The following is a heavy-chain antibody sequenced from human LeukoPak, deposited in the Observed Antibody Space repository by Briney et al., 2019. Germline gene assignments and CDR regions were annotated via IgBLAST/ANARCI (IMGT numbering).Heavy chain of an antibody. Sequence: PGGSLRLSCAASGFTFSSYAMRWVRQAPGKGLEWVSAISGSGGSTYYADSVKGRFTISRDNSKNTLYLQMNSLRAEDTAVYYCAKLDIVATSWGDYWGQGTLVTVSS. J-gene: IGHJ4*02. CDR1: GFTFSSYA. V-gene: IGHV3-23*01. CDR3: AKLDIVATSWGDY. D-gene: IGHD5-12*01. CDR2: ISGSGGST.